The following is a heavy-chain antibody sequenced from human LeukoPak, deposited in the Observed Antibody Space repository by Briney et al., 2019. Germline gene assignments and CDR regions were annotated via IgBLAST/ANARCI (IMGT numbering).Heavy chain of an antibody. CDR1: GDSVSSNSAA. V-gene: IGHV6-1*01. CDR3: ARGSRYSYGALTGWFDP. D-gene: IGHD5-18*01. CDR2: TYYRSKWYN. Sequence: SQTLSLTCAISGDSVSSNSAAWNWIRQSPSRGLEWLGRTYYRSKWYNDYAVSVKSRITINPDTSKNQFSLQLNSVTPEDTAVYYCARGSRYSYGALTGWFDPWGQGTLVTVSS. J-gene: IGHJ5*02.